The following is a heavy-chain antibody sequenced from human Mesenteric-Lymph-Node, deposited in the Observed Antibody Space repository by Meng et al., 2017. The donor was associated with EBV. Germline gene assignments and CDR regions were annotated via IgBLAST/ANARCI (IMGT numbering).Heavy chain of an antibody. CDR2: ISTYSGNT. CDR1: GYIFTSYG. V-gene: IGHV1-18*01. J-gene: IGHJ5*01. CDR3: ATEARSGTFNWFDS. Sequence: QVQLVQFGAEVKKPGASVKVSGKASGYIFTSYGINWVRQAPGQGLEWMGWISTYSGNTDYAQNFQGRVTMTTDTSTSTAYMELRSLKSDDTAVFYCATEARSGTFNWFDSWGQGTLVTVSS. D-gene: IGHD1-1*01.